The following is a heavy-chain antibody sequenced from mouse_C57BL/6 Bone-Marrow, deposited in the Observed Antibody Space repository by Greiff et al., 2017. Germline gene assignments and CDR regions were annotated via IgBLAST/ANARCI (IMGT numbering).Heavy chain of an antibody. CDR1: GYTFTEYT. CDR2: FYPGSGSI. CDR3: ARHERCDYDEYYYAMDY. D-gene: IGHD2-4*01. V-gene: IGHV1-62-2*01. Sequence: QVQLQQSGAELVKPGASVKLSCKASGYTFTEYTIHWVKQRSGQGLEWIGWFYPGSGSIKYNEKFKDKATLTADKSSSTVYMELSRLTSEDSAVYFCARHERCDYDEYYYAMDYWGQGTSVTVSS. J-gene: IGHJ4*01.